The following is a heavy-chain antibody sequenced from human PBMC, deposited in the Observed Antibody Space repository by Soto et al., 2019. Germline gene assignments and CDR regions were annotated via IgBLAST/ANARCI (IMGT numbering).Heavy chain of an antibody. CDR2: FDPEDGET. D-gene: IGHD3-3*01. V-gene: IGHV1-24*01. CDR3: ATGGTRSTDFWSGDYRWVTFDY. Sequence: ASVKVSCKVSGYTLTELSMHWVRQAPGKGLEWMGGFDPEDGETIYAQKFQGRVTMTEDTSTDTAYMELSSLRSEDTAVYYCATGGTRSTDFWSGDYRWVTFDYWG. J-gene: IGHJ4*01. CDR1: GYTLTELS.